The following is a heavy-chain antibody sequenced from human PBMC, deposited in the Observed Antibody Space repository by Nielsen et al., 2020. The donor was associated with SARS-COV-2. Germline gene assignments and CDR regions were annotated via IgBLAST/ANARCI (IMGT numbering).Heavy chain of an antibody. CDR3: AKDTYSYQNPEIFDY. V-gene: IGHV3-23*01. CDR2: ISGSGGST. Sequence: GGSLRLSCAASGFTFSSYAMSWVRQAPGKGLEWVSAISGSGGSTYYADSVKGRFTISRDNSKNTLYLQMNSLRAEDTAVYYCAKDTYSYQNPEIFDYWGQGTLVTVSS. D-gene: IGHD5-18*01. J-gene: IGHJ4*02. CDR1: GFTFSSYA.